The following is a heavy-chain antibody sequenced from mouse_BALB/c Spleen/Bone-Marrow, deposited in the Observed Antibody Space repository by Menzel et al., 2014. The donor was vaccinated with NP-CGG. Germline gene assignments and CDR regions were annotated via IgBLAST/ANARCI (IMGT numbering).Heavy chain of an antibody. Sequence: VQLQQSGAELAKPGASVKMSCKASGYTFTGYWMHWVKQRPGQGLEWIGYINPSTGYTEHNQRFKDKATLTADKSSSTAYMQLSSLTSEDSAVYYCARRGDSSGFPFAYWGQGTLVTVSA. V-gene: IGHV1-7*01. J-gene: IGHJ3*01. CDR3: ARRGDSSGFPFAY. D-gene: IGHD3-2*01. CDR2: INPSTGYT. CDR1: GYTFTGYW.